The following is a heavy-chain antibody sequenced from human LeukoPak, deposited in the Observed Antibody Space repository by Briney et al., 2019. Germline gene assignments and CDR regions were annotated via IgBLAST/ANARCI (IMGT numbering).Heavy chain of an antibody. CDR3: ARELSGSYYNYYGMDV. Sequence: GASVKVSCKASGYTFTGYYIHWVRQAPGQGLEWMGWINPNSGGTNYAQKFQGRVTMTRDTSISTAYMELSRLRSDDTAVYYCARELSGSYYNYYGMDVWGQGTTVTVSS. CDR2: INPNSGGT. D-gene: IGHD1-26*01. CDR1: GYTFTGYY. J-gene: IGHJ6*02. V-gene: IGHV1-2*02.